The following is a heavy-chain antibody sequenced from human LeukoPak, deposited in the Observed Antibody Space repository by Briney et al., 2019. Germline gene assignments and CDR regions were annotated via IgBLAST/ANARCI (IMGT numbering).Heavy chain of an antibody. Sequence: GASVKVSCKASGYTFTSYGINWVRQAPGQGLEWMGWISAYNGNTHYAQKLQGRVTMTRDTSTSTAYMELRSLRSDDTAVYYCARVGLRRFFDYWGQGTLVTVSS. CDR1: GYTFTSYG. D-gene: IGHD3-3*01. CDR3: ARVGLRRFFDY. CDR2: ISAYNGNT. J-gene: IGHJ4*02. V-gene: IGHV1-18*01.